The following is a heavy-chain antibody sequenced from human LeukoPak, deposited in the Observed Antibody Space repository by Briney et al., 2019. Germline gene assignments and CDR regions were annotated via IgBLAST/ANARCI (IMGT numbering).Heavy chain of an antibody. Sequence: PGGSLRLSCAASGFTFSSYNMNWVRQAPGKGLEWVSSISSSSSYIYYADSVKGRFTISRDNAKNSLYLQMNSLRAEDTAVYYCARVATIIIRLDMDVWGKGTTVTVSS. V-gene: IGHV3-21*01. J-gene: IGHJ6*03. CDR2: ISSSSSYI. CDR3: ARVATIIIRLDMDV. CDR1: GFTFSSYN. D-gene: IGHD5-24*01.